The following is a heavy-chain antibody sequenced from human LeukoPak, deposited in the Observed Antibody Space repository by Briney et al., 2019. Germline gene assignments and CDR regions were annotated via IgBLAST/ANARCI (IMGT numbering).Heavy chain of an antibody. CDR1: GFIFSSYW. V-gene: IGHV3-7*01. J-gene: IGHJ4*02. CDR3: VGCAGGSCYFDY. CDR2: IKEDGSVQ. D-gene: IGHD2-15*01. Sequence: HAGGSLRLSCGASGFIFSSYWMSWVRQAPGKGLEWVANIKEDGSVQHYVDSVKGRFTISRDNAKNSVYLHMSSLRADDTAVYYCVGCAGGSCYFDYWGQGSLVIVSS.